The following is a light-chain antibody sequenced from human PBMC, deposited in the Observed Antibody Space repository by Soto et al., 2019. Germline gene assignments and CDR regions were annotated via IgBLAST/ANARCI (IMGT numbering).Light chain of an antibody. Sequence: QSVLTQPPSVSGAPGQRVTISCTGSSSNIGPGHDVPWYQQLPGTAPKLLIYGNTNRPSGVPDRFSGSKSGTSASLAITGLQSEDEDDYYCHSYDSSLSGSVVFGGGTKLTVL. CDR3: HSYDSSLSGSVV. J-gene: IGLJ2*01. V-gene: IGLV1-40*01. CDR1: SSNIGPGHD. CDR2: GNT.